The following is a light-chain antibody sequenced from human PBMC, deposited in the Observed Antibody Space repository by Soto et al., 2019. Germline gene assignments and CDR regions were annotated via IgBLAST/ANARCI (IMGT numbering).Light chain of an antibody. CDR1: GGHSTYA. CDR2: VDTDGSH. J-gene: IGLJ3*02. Sequence: QSVLTQSPSASASLGASVKLTCALSGGHSTYAIAWHQQQPQKGPRYLMKVDTDGSHNEGDGIPDRFSGSSSGAERYLTISSLQSEDEADYYCQTWGTGFQVFGGGTKLTVL. CDR3: QTWGTGFQV. V-gene: IGLV4-69*01.